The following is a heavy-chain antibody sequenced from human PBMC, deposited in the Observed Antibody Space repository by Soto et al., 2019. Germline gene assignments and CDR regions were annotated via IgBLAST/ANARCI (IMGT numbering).Heavy chain of an antibody. CDR2: ISWDGGST. D-gene: IGHD6-6*01. J-gene: IGHJ6*02. Sequence: PWWSLRLSCSAPVFTFDDYTMHWFRQAPGKGLEWISLISWDGGSTYYADSVKGRFTISRDNSKNPLYLQMNSLRTEDTALYYCAKDSSSSRRDYGMDVWGQGTTVTVSS. CDR3: AKDSSSSRRDYGMDV. V-gene: IGHV3-43*01. CDR1: VFTFDDYT.